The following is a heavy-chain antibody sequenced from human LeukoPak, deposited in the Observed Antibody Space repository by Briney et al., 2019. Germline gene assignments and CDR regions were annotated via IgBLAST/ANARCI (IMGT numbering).Heavy chain of an antibody. CDR1: GGSISSYY. V-gene: IGHV4-59*01. CDR3: ARGGSGSYPDAFDI. J-gene: IGHJ3*02. CDR2: IYYSGST. Sequence: SETLSLTCTVSGGSISSYYWSWIRQPPGKGLEWIGYIYYSGSTNYNPSLKSRVTISVDTSKNQFSLKLSSATAADTAVYYCARGGSGSYPDAFDIWGQGTMVTVSS. D-gene: IGHD3-10*01.